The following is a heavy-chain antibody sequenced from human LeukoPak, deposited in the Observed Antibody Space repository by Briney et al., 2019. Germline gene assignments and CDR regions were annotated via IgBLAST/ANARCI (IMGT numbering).Heavy chain of an antibody. CDR1: GFTFGDYA. CDR2: IRSKACGGTT. D-gene: IGHD3-22*01. Sequence: GGSLRLSCTASGFTFGDYAMSWFRQATGKGLEWVGFIRSKACGGTTEYAASVKGRFTISRDDSKSIAYLQMNSLKTEDTAVYYCTRVRSSGYCSYWGQGTLVTVSS. CDR3: TRVRSSGYCSY. J-gene: IGHJ4*02. V-gene: IGHV3-49*03.